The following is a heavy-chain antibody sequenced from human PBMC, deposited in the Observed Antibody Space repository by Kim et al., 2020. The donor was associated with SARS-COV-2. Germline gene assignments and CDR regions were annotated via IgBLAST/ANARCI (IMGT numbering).Heavy chain of an antibody. Sequence: ANAAQKFQGRVTSTADKSTSTAYMELSSLRSEDTAVYYCARGGVRGAFNYWGQGTLVTVSS. D-gene: IGHD3-10*01. J-gene: IGHJ4*02. CDR2: A. V-gene: IGHV1-69*04. CDR3: ARGGVRGAFNY.